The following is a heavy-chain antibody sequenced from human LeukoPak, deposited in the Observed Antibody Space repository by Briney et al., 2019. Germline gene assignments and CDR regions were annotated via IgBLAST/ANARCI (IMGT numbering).Heavy chain of an antibody. D-gene: IGHD4-17*01. Sequence: SVKVSCKTSGGTFNNSAISWVRQAPGQGLEWLGGIMPLFGTAGYAKKFQGRVTITKDESTRTVYLELTSLTSDDTAVYYCARDVHGDYGSGWFNPWGQGTLVSVSS. J-gene: IGHJ5*02. CDR2: IMPLFGTA. V-gene: IGHV1-69*05. CDR1: GGTFNNSA. CDR3: ARDVHGDYGSGWFNP.